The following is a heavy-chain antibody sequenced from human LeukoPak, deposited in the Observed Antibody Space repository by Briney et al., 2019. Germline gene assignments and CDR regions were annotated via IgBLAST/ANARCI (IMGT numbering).Heavy chain of an antibody. CDR2: FDLEDSET. J-gene: IGHJ4*02. Sequence: ASVKVSCKVSGYTLTELSMYWVRQAPGKGLEWMGGFDLEDSETIDAQKFQDRVTMTEDTSTDTAYMELSSLTSEDTAVYYCATSVVAVAGIAFDYWGQGTLVTVSS. CDR1: GYTLTELS. V-gene: IGHV1-24*01. D-gene: IGHD6-19*01. CDR3: ATSVVAVAGIAFDY.